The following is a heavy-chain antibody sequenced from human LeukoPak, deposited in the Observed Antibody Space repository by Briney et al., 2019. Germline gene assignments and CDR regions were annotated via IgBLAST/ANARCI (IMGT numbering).Heavy chain of an antibody. CDR1: GLTVSSNY. D-gene: IGHD1-26*01. J-gene: IGHJ5*02. V-gene: IGHV3-53*01. Sequence: GGSLRLSCSASGLTVSSNYMSWVRQAPGKGLEWVSIIHSGGSTYYADSVKGRFTISRDNSKNTLYLQMNSLRAEDTAVYSCTRANSATIPGVDPWGQGTLVTVSS. CDR2: IHSGGST. CDR3: TRANSATIPGVDP.